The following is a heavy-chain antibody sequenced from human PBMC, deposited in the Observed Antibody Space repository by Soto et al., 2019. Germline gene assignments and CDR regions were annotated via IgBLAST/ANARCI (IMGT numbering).Heavy chain of an antibody. CDR3: ARDMAARPIFGGYYWFDP. V-gene: IGHV1-3*01. CDR1: GYTFTSYA. CDR2: ITAGNGNT. Sequence: SVNVTSKASGYTFTSYAMHWVRQAPGQRLEWMGWITAGNGNTKYSHTFKGRVTIPRDTSASTAYMELSSLRSEDTAVYYCARDMAARPIFGGYYWFDPWGQGTLVTVSS. D-gene: IGHD6-6*01. J-gene: IGHJ5*02.